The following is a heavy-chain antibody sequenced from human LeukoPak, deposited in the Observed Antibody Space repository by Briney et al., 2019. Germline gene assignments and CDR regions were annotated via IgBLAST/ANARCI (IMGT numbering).Heavy chain of an antibody. Sequence: SVKVSFKVSGYTLTELSMHWVRQAPAKGLEWMGGFDPEDGETIYAQKFQGRVTMTEDTSTDTAYMELSSLRSEDTAVCYCATAKGYYYAVFDYWGQGTLVTVSS. D-gene: IGHD3-10*01. V-gene: IGHV1-24*01. CDR2: FDPEDGET. CDR3: ATAKGYYYAVFDY. CDR1: GYTLTELS. J-gene: IGHJ4*02.